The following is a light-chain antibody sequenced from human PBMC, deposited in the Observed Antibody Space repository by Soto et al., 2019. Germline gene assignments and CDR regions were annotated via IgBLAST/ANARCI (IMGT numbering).Light chain of an antibody. CDR2: YVT. Sequence: QSARTQPRSVSGSPGQSVTMSCIGTSSDVVSWYQQHPDKAPKLIIYYVTQRPSGVPDRFSASKSGNTASLTISGLQAEDEADYYCCSSAGGFTWVFGGGTKVTVL. CDR1: SSDVV. J-gene: IGLJ3*02. V-gene: IGLV2-11*01. CDR3: CSSAGGFTWV.